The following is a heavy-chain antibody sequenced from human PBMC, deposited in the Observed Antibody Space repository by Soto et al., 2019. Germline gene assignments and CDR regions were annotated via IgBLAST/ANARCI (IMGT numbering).Heavy chain of an antibody. D-gene: IGHD2-2*01. CDR3: ARGVIVVVPAAMRGYSYGHNWFDP. Sequence: SGTLSLTSAVYGGSFSGYYWSWIRQPPGKGLEWIGEINHSGSTNYNPSLKSRVTISVDTSKNQFSLKLSSVTAADTAVYYCARGVIVVVPAAMRGYSYGHNWFDPWGQGTLVTVSS. J-gene: IGHJ5*02. V-gene: IGHV4-34*01. CDR2: INHSGST. CDR1: GGSFSGYY.